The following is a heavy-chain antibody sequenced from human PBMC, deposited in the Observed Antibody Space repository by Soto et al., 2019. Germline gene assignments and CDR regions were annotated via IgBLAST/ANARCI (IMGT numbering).Heavy chain of an antibody. V-gene: IGHV5-51*01. CDR1: GYSLSNYW. CDR2: IYPCDSDT. CDR3: ARNRLRQYYYGMDV. D-gene: IGHD3-10*01. Sequence: XESLKISFQGSGYSLSNYWIAWVRQIPGKGLEWVGVIYPCDSDTRYSPSFRGQVTISADKSISHVYLQWSSLKASDTAMYYCARNRLRQYYYGMDVWGQGTTVTVSS. J-gene: IGHJ6*02.